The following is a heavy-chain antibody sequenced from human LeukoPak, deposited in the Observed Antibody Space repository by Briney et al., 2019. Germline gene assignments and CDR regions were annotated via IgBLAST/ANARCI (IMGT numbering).Heavy chain of an antibody. J-gene: IGHJ3*02. V-gene: IGHV1-69*13. CDR2: IIPIFGTA. CDR3: ARPNNYYDSSARDAFDI. CDR1: GGTFSSYA. Sequence: SVKVSCKASGGTFSSYAISWVRQAPGQGLEWMGGIIPIFGTANYAQKSQGRVTITADESTSTAYMELSSLRSEDTAVYYCARPNNYYDSSARDAFDIWGQGTMVTVSS. D-gene: IGHD3-22*01.